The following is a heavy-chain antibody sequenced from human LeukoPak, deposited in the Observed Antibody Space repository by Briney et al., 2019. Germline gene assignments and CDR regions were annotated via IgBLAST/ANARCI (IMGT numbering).Heavy chain of an antibody. CDR1: GGSFSGYY. D-gene: IGHD6-19*01. J-gene: IGHJ3*02. CDR3: ARPRSSGWYRIGAFDI. V-gene: IGHV4-34*01. Sequence: PSETLSLTCAVYGGSFSGYYWSWIRQPPGKGLEWIGEINHSGSTNYNPSLKSRVTISVDTSKNQFSLKLSSVTAADTAVYYCARPRSSGWYRIGAFDIWGQGTMVTVSS. CDR2: INHSGST.